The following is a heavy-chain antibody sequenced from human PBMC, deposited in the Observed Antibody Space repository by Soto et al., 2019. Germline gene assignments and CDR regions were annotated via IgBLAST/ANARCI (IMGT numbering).Heavy chain of an antibody. CDR1: GFTVSSNY. CDR2: IYSGGST. Sequence: PGGSLRLSCAASGFTVSSNYMSWVRQAPGKGLEWVSVIYSGGSTYYADSVKGRFTISRDNSKNTLYLQMNSLRAEDTAVYYCARADTAMVTGYYYYYYMDVWGKGTTVTVSS. V-gene: IGHV3-66*01. CDR3: ARADTAMVTGYYYYYYMDV. D-gene: IGHD5-18*01. J-gene: IGHJ6*03.